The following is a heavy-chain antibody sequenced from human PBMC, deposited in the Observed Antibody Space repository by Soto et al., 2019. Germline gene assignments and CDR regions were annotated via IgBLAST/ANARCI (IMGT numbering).Heavy chain of an antibody. CDR2: IYYSAST. CDR3: ARADDFSDRFDY. Sequence: SETLSLTCTVSGVSIISGDFYWSCIRQPPWIGLELVGNIYYSASTYYNPSLRSRAIMSVDTSQNQFSLKLSSLTAADTAVYFCARADDFSDRFDYWGQGALVTVSS. D-gene: IGHD4-17*01. CDR1: GVSIISGDFY. V-gene: IGHV4-30-4*01. J-gene: IGHJ4*02.